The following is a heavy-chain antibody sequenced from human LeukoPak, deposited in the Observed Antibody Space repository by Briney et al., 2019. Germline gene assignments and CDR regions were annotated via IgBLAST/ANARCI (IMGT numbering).Heavy chain of an antibody. J-gene: IGHJ3*02. CDR3: ARYNWNYDARAFDI. CDR2: IYYSGST. Sequence: SETLSLTCTVSGGSVSSGSYYWSWIRQPPGKGLEWIGYIYYSGSTNYNPSLKSRVTISVDTSKNQFSLKLSSVTAADTAVYYCARYNWNYDARAFDIWGQGTMVTVSS. CDR1: GGSVSSGSYY. V-gene: IGHV4-61*01. D-gene: IGHD1-7*01.